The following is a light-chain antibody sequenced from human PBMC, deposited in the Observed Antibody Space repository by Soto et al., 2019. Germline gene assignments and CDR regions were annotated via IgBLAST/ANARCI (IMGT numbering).Light chain of an antibody. V-gene: IGKV3-20*01. CDR2: DSS. J-gene: IGKJ1*01. CDR1: QSVSSY. Sequence: EMVLTQSPATLSLSPGERATLSCRASQSVSSYLAWYQQKRGQAPRLLIYDSSNRATGIPDRFSGSGSGTDFTLTISRLEPEDFAVYYCQQYGSSGTFGQGTKVDI. CDR3: QQYGSSGT.